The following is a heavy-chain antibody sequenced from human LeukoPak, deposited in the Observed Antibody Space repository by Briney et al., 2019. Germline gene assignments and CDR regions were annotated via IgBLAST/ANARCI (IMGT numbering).Heavy chain of an antibody. CDR3: AREGPVRRRGLSAAFDI. J-gene: IGHJ3*02. CDR1: GFSISRGYY. V-gene: IGHV4-38-2*02. CDR2: IYHSGAT. Sequence: SETLSLTCAVSGFSISRGYYWGCIRQPPGKGLEWIGTIYHSGATHYNPSLQSRVTISVDTSKNQFSLKMRSVTAADTAVYYCAREGPVRRRGLSAAFDIWGHGKLVTVSS. D-gene: IGHD4-17*01.